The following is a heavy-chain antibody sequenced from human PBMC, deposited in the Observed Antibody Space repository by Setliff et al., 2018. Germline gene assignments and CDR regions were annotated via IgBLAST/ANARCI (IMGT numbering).Heavy chain of an antibody. CDR3: ARARGYSYGPFDY. CDR2: ISSSGSTI. CDR1: GFTFSNYY. Sequence: PGGTLPLSCAASGFTFSNYYMSWIRQAPGKGLEWVSYISSSGSTIYYADSVQGRSTISRDNAENSLYLQMNSLRAEDTAVYSCARARGYSYGPFDYWGQGTLVTVSS. V-gene: IGHV3-11*04. D-gene: IGHD5-18*01. J-gene: IGHJ4*02.